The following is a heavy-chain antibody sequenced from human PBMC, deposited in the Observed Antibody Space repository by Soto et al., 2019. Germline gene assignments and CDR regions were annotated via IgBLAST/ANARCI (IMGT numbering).Heavy chain of an antibody. Sequence: QVQLVESGGGLVKPGGFLRLSCAASGFTFRDNYMTWIRQAPGKGLQWISYITSSGSYRHYADSVKGRFTISRDNANNSLYLQMNNLRAEDTAGDYCAKNPNYYYYVEVGGKGTTVIVSS. J-gene: IGHJ6*03. CDR1: GFTFRDNY. CDR2: ITSSGSYR. V-gene: IGHV3-11*01. CDR3: AKNPNYYYYVEV.